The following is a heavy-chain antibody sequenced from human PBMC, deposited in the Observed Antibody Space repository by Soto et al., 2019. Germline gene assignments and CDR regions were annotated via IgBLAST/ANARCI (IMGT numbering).Heavy chain of an antibody. CDR3: ARMNVDSYQFYYAMDV. CDR2: IFSDNER. CDR1: GFSLTTGKMG. Sequence: SGPTLVNPSETLTLTCTVSGFSLTTGKMGVSWIRQPPWKALEWLAHIFSDNERSYSTSLQGRLTISKDTSGSQVVLSMTNVDPVDTATYYCARMNVDSYQFYYAMDVWGQGTTVTVS. J-gene: IGHJ6*02. D-gene: IGHD4-17*01. V-gene: IGHV2-26*01.